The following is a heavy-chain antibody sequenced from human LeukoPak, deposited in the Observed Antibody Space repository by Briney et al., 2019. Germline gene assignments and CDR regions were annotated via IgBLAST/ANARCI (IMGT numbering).Heavy chain of an antibody. CDR1: GFSFRKSA. D-gene: IGHD2-2*01. Sequence: GGSLRLSCAASGFSFRKSAMHWVRQAPGKGLEWVTFISWDGNDKRYADSVKGRFTISRDDSKNTLHLQMDSLRPEDTAVYYCARGGRYCSSSSCHLGDYWGQGTLVTVSS. V-gene: IGHV3-30*03. CDR3: ARGGRYCSSSSCHLGDY. CDR2: ISWDGNDK. J-gene: IGHJ4*02.